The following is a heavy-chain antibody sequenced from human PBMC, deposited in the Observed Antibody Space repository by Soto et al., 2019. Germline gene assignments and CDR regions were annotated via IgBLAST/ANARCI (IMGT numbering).Heavy chain of an antibody. J-gene: IGHJ4*02. CDR2: ISGSGGST. CDR3: AKDRQLRLGSTYFHYFDY. V-gene: IGHV3-23*01. Sequence: GGSLRLSCAASGFTFSSYAMSWVRQAPGKGLEWVSAISGSGGSTYYVDSVKGRFTISRDNSKNTLYLQMNSLRAEDTAVYYCAKDRQLRLGSTYFHYFDYWGQGTLVTVSS. CDR1: GFTFSSYA. D-gene: IGHD3-16*01.